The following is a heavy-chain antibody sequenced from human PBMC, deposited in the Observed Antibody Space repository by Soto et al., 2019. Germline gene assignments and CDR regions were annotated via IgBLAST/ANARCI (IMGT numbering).Heavy chain of an antibody. Sequence: QVQLQESGPGLVKPSETLSLTCTVSGGSVTTYYRRWIRQPPGKGLEWIAYIYYSGSTSYNPSLKSRVTISLDTSKNQFSLKLSSVTAADTAVYYCARTYDDSGPNSGGYGFDIWGPGTMVTVSS. V-gene: IGHV4-59*02. CDR2: IYYSGST. CDR1: GGSVTTYY. CDR3: ARTYDDSGPNSGGYGFDI. J-gene: IGHJ3*02. D-gene: IGHD3-22*01.